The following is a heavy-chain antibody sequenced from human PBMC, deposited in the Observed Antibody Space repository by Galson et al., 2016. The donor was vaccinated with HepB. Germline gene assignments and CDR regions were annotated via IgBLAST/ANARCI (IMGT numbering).Heavy chain of an antibody. CDR1: GGSITDYR. D-gene: IGHD5-18*01. CDR2: IYHSGST. Sequence: TLSLTCSVSGGSITDYRWSWIRQPPGKGLEWIGEIYHSGSTNYNPSLRSRVTISVDKSKNQFSLKLSSVTAADTAVYFCARDQVVGKWIRIWSPANRYGVDVWGQGTTVIVSS. CDR3: ARDQVVGKWIRIWSPANRYGVDV. V-gene: IGHV4-59*12. J-gene: IGHJ6*02.